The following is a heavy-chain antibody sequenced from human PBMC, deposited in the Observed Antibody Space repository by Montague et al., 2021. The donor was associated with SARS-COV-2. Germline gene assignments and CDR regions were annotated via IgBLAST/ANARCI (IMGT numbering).Heavy chain of an antibody. D-gene: IGHD1-1*01. V-gene: IGHV6-1*01. CDR1: GDSVSSYSPS. CDR3: TSGREGNYNVMDV. Sequence: CAISGDSVSSYSPSWNWLRQSPPRGLERLGRPYYRSKWHNDYAVSVGGRVTINPDTSKNQFSLQLNSVTPEDTAIYHCTSGREGNYNVMDVWGQGTTVTVS. CDR2: PYYRSKWHN. J-gene: IGHJ6*02.